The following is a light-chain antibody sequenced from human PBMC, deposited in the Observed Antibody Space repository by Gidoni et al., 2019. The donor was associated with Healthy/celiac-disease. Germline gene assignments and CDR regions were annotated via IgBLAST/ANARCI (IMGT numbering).Light chain of an antibody. CDR3: QQYYSTPLT. Sequence: DIVMTQSPDSLAVSLGERATINCKSSQSVLYSSNNKNYLAWYQQKPGQPPKLLIYWASTRESGVPDRFSGSGSGTDFTLNISSLQAEDVAVYYCQQYYSTPLTFGPGTKVEIK. J-gene: IGKJ3*01. CDR1: QSVLYSSNNKNY. CDR2: WAS. V-gene: IGKV4-1*01.